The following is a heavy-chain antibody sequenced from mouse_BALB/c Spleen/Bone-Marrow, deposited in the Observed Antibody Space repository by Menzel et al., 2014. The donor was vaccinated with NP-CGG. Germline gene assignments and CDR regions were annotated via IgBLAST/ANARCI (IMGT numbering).Heavy chain of an antibody. CDR1: GYTFSSYW. Sequence: QVQLQQPGAELMKPGASVKISCKATGYTFSSYWIEWVKQRPGHGLEWIGENLPGSGSTNYNEKFKGKATFTADTSSNTAYMQLSSLTSEDSAVYYCAREDGLWYFDVWGAGTTVTVSS. J-gene: IGHJ1*01. V-gene: IGHV1-9*01. CDR2: NLPGSGST. CDR3: AREDGLWYFDV. D-gene: IGHD1-1*01.